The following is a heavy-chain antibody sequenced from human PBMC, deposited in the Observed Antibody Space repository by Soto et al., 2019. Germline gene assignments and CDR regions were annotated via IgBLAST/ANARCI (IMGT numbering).Heavy chain of an antibody. V-gene: IGHV4-39*01. D-gene: IGHD2-2*01. Sequence: QLQLQESGPGLVKPSETLSLTCTVSGVTISSTNYYWGWIRQPPGKALEWIGSIFYSGGTYYNPSLKSRAPISVDTSKNQFSLKRSSVTAADTAVYYCARHADCSSTSCYGSYYYYYYMDVWGKGTTVTVSS. J-gene: IGHJ6*03. CDR2: IFYSGGT. CDR1: GVTISSTNYY. CDR3: ARHADCSSTSCYGSYYYYYYMDV.